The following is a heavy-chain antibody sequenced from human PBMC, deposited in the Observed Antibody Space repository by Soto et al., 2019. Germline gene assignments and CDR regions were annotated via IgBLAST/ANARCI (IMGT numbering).Heavy chain of an antibody. D-gene: IGHD4-17*01. CDR1: GFTFSDHY. CDR3: AIGSMTTVITEAFEI. V-gene: IGHV3-72*01. Sequence: EVQLVESGGGLVQPGGSLRLSCAASGFTFSDHYMDWVRQAPGKGLEWVGRTRNKANSYTTEYAASVKGRFTISRDDSKNSLYLQMNRLKTEDTAVYYCAIGSMTTVITEAFEIWGQGTMVTVSS. CDR2: TRNKANSYTT. J-gene: IGHJ3*02.